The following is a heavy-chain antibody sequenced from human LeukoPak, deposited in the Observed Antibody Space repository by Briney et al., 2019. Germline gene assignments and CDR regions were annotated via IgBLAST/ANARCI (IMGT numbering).Heavy chain of an antibody. J-gene: IGHJ3*02. CDR2: INPSGGST. D-gene: IGHD4-23*01. Sequence: ASVKVSCKASGYTFTSYYMHWVRQAPGQGLEWMGIINPSGGSTSYAQKFQGRVTMSRDTSTSTVYMELSSLRSEDTAVYYCAGGGGNWGAAFDIWGQGTMVTVSS. CDR3: AGGGGNWGAAFDI. V-gene: IGHV1-46*01. CDR1: GYTFTSYY.